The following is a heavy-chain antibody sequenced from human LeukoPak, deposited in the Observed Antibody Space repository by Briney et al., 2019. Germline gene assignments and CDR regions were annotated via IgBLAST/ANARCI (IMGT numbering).Heavy chain of an antibody. Sequence: ASVKVSCKASGYTFTGYYMHWVRQAPGQGLEWMGWINPNSGDTNYAQKFQGRVTMTRDTSISTAYMELSSLRSDDTAVYYCARDGGFYGNSGYFYSWGQGTLVTVSS. D-gene: IGHD3-22*01. CDR3: ARDGGFYGNSGYFYS. V-gene: IGHV1-2*02. J-gene: IGHJ4*02. CDR1: GYTFTGYY. CDR2: INPNSGDT.